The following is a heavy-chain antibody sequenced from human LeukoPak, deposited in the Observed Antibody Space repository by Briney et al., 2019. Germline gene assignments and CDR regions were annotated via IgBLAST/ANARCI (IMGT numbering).Heavy chain of an antibody. J-gene: IGHJ3*02. D-gene: IGHD3-22*01. V-gene: IGHV4-31*03. CDR3: ARAAPYYYDSSGYWPDAFDI. Sequence: PSETLSLTCTVSGGSISSGGYYWSWIRQHPGKGLEWIGYIYYSGSTYYNPSLKSRVTISVDTSKNQFSLKLSSVTAADTAVYYCARAAPYYYDSSGYWPDAFDIWGQGTMVTVSS. CDR2: IYYSGST. CDR1: GGSISSGGYY.